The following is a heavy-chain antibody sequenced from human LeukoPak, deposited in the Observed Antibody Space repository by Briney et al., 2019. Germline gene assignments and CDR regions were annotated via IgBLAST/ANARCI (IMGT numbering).Heavy chain of an antibody. Sequence: GGSLRLSCAASGFTFSSYWMNWARQAPGKGLEWVASINHNGNVNYYVDSVKGRFTISRDTAKNSLYLQMNNLRAEDTALYYCARNNDMDVWGQGTTVIVSS. CDR2: INHNGNVN. CDR1: GFTFSSYW. CDR3: ARNNDMDV. J-gene: IGHJ6*02. D-gene: IGHD1/OR15-1a*01. V-gene: IGHV3-7*03.